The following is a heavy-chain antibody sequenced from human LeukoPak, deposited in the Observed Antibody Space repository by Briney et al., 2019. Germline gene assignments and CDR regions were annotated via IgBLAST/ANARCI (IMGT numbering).Heavy chain of an antibody. CDR3: ARDNYGSGSYYKY. J-gene: IGHJ4*02. Sequence: GASVKVSCKASGYTFTGYYMHWVRQDPGQGLEWMGWINPNNGGTKYAQKFQGRVTMTRDTSISAAYMELGRLRSDDTAVYYCARDNYGSGSYYKYWGQGTPVTVSS. CDR2: INPNNGGT. CDR1: GYTFTGYY. D-gene: IGHD3-10*01. V-gene: IGHV1-2*02.